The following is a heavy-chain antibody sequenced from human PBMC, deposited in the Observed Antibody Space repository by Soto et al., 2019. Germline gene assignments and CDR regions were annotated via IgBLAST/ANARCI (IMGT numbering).Heavy chain of an antibody. CDR1: GFTFSSYA. D-gene: IGHD2-21*02. J-gene: IGHJ6*02. CDR3: CSAYCGGDCYPYYYYSMDV. V-gene: IGHV3-30-3*01. CDR2: ISYDGSNK. Sequence: PGGSLRLSCAASGFTFSSYAMHWVRQAPGKGLEWVAVISYDGSNKYYADSVKGRFTISRDNSKNTLYLQMNSLRAEDTAVYYSCSAYCGGDCYPYYYYSMDVWGQGTTVTVSS.